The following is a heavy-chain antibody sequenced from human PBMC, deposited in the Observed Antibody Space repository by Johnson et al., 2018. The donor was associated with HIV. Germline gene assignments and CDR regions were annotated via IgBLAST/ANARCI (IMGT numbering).Heavy chain of an antibody. CDR1: GFIFSSYG. J-gene: IGHJ3*02. CDR2: IRFDGSNK. CDR3: ASFPTGRFTIFGVTQGAFDI. D-gene: IGHD3-3*01. Sequence: QVQLVESGGGVVQRGGSLRLACAASGFIFSSYGMHWVRQAPGKGLEWVAFIRFDGSNKYYAASVKGRFTISSDHSKNTLYLQINSLRAEDTAVYYCASFPTGRFTIFGVTQGAFDIWGQGTMVTVSS. V-gene: IGHV3-30*02.